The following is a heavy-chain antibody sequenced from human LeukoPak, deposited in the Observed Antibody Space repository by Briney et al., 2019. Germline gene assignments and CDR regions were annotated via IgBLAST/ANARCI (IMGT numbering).Heavy chain of an antibody. Sequence: SETLSLTCTVSGYSISSGYYWGWIRQPPGKGLEWIGSIYYSGNTYYRPSLMSRVTISVDTSKNQFSLILRSVTAADTAVYYCARAPHFFDTSGSRYYFDYWGQGALVTVSS. J-gene: IGHJ4*02. CDR3: ARAPHFFDTSGSRYYFDY. CDR1: GYSISSGYY. CDR2: IYYSGNT. D-gene: IGHD3-22*01. V-gene: IGHV4-38-2*02.